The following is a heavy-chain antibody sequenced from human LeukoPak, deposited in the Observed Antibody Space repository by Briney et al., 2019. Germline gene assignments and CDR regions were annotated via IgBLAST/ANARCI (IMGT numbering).Heavy chain of an antibody. V-gene: IGHV3-30*02. D-gene: IGHD3-22*01. CDR2: IRNDGSNK. J-gene: IGHJ6*02. CDR1: GFTFNSYG. Sequence: GGSLRLSCAASGFTFNSYGIHWVRQAPGKGLEWVTFIRNDGSNKYYAASVKGRFTISRDNSKNTLYLQMNSLRAEDTAVYYCARGDPSYDSSGYSLPPMAYYGMDVWGQGTTVTVSS. CDR3: ARGDPSYDSSGYSLPPMAYYGMDV.